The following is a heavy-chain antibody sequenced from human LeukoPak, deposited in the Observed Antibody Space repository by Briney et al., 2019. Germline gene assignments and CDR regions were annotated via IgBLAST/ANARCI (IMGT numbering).Heavy chain of an antibody. V-gene: IGHV3-49*04. CDR3: TRDQLLPGGYYYYYMDV. D-gene: IGHD2-2*01. CDR1: GFTFGDYA. CDR2: IRSKAYSGTT. Sequence: GSLRPSCTASGFTFGDYAMSWVRQAPGKGLEWVGFIRSKAYSGTTEYAASVKGRFTISRDDSKSIAYLQMNSLKTEDTAVYYCTRDQLLPGGYYYYYMDVWGKGTTVTVSS. J-gene: IGHJ6*03.